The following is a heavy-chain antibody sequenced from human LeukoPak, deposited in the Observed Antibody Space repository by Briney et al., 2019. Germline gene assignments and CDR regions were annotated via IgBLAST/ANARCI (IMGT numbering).Heavy chain of an antibody. CDR1: GFTFTGYS. CDR3: AKGGKWDVTPFDY. Sequence: GGSLRLSCAASGFTFTGYSMNWVRQAPGKGLEWVSTISGGGGSTYYADSVKGRFTISRDNSKNTLYLQVNSLRAEDTAVYYCAKGGKWDVTPFDYWGQGTLVTVSS. V-gene: IGHV3-23*01. D-gene: IGHD1-26*01. J-gene: IGHJ4*02. CDR2: ISGGGGST.